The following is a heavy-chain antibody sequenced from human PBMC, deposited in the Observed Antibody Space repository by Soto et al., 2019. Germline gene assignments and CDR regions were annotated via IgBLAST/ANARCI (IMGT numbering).Heavy chain of an antibody. D-gene: IGHD3-22*01. CDR1: GGSISSAAYY. CDR3: ASKVLLRDDSSGYYPLFDY. J-gene: IGHJ4*02. V-gene: IGHV4-31*03. Sequence: SETLSLTCTVSGGSISSAAYYWSWIRQHPGQGLEWIGSIYYSGSTFYNPDYNPSLQSRVVISVDTSTNQFSLKLSSVTAADTAVYYCASKVLLRDDSSGYYPLFDYWGQGTLVTVSS. CDR2: IYYSGST.